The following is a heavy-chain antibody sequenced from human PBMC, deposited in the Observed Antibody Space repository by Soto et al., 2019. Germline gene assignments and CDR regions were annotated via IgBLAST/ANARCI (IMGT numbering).Heavy chain of an antibody. Sequence: ASVKVSCKASGYTFTSYGISWVRQAPGQGLEWMGWISAYNGNTNYAQKLQGRVTMTTDTSTSTAYMELRSLRSDDTAVYYCARGRDDYSKSRSTYSGYWGQGTMVTVYS. CDR1: GYTFTSYG. CDR3: ARGRDDYSKSRSTYSGY. J-gene: IGHJ4*02. CDR2: ISAYNGNT. V-gene: IGHV1-18*01. D-gene: IGHD4-4*01.